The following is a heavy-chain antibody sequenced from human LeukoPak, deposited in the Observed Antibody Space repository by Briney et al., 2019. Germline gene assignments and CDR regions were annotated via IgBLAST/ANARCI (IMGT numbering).Heavy chain of an antibody. D-gene: IGHD4-17*01. CDR2: ISSSSSYI. CDR3: ARDRDYGDYVFWFDP. Sequence: GGSLRLSCAASGFTFSSYSMNWVRQAPGKGLEWVSSISSSSSYIYYADSVKGRFTISRDNAKNSLYLQMNGLRAEDTAVYYCARDRDYGDYVFWFDPWGQGTLVTVSS. CDR1: GFTFSSYS. J-gene: IGHJ5*02. V-gene: IGHV3-21*01.